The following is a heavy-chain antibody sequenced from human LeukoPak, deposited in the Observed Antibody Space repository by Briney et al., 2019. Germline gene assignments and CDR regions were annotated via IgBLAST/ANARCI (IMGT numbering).Heavy chain of an antibody. CDR2: IGGRGGST. V-gene: IGHV3-23*01. CDR3: GKEGGA. D-gene: IGHD3-16*01. Sequence: GKGLEWVSAIGGRGGSTYYADSLEGRFTIARDNSKDMVYLQINSLKVEDTAIYYCGKEGGAWGQGTKVTVSS. J-gene: IGHJ5*02.